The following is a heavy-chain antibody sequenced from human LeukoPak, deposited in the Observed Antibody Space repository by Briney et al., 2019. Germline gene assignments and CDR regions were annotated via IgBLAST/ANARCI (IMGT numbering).Heavy chain of an antibody. Sequence: GGSLRLSCVTSGFTFRGYWMSWFRQAPGKGLERVGNIQPDGSGAFYVDAMRGRFTISRDNAQNSLYLQINSLRAEDTAVYYCAREDDHNTNDCWGQGTLVTVSS. CDR3: AREDDHNTNDC. CDR1: GFTFRGYW. CDR2: IQPDGSGA. V-gene: IGHV3-7*01. J-gene: IGHJ4*02. D-gene: IGHD5-24*01.